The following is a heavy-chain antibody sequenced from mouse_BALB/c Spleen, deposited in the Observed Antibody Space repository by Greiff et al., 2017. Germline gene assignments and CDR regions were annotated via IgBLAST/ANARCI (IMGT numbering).Heavy chain of an antibody. V-gene: IGHV5-6-5*01. D-gene: IGHD2-3*01. J-gene: IGHJ2*01. Sequence: EVMLVESGGGLVKPGGSLKLSCAASGFTFSSYAMSWVRQTPEKRLEWVASISSGGSTYYPDSVKGRFTISRDNARNILYLQMSSLRSEDTAMYYCARERDGYWGQGTTLTVSS. CDR3: ARERDGY. CDR1: GFTFSSYA. CDR2: ISSGGST.